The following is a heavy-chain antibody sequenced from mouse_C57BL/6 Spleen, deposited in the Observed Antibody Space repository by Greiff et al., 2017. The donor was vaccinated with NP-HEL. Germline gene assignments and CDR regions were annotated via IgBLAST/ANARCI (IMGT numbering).Heavy chain of an antibody. CDR2: IDPNSGGT. CDR1: GYTFTSYW. CDR3: ARVVWDYDDDGEVAY. Sequence: QVQLQQPGAELVTPGASVKLSCKASGYTFTSYWMHWVKQRPGRGLEWIGRIDPNSGGTKYNEKFTSKATLTVAKPSSPAYMQLSSLTAEDSAVYDCARVVWDYDDDGEVAYWGKGTLVTVSA. J-gene: IGHJ3*01. V-gene: IGHV1-72*01. D-gene: IGHD2-4*01.